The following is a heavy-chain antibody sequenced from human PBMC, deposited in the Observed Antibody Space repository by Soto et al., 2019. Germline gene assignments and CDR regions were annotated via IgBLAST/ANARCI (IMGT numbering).Heavy chain of an antibody. V-gene: IGHV2-5*02. CDR2: IYWDDDK. Sequence: QITLKESGPPLVKPTQTLTLTCSFSGFSLSTTGVGVGWIRQPPGKALEWLALIYWDDDKRYNPSLNSRLTITKHTSKNQVVLAMTNMDPVDTATYYCVQSRCGGDCLQSYSSHSYYGLDVWGQGTTVTVSS. D-gene: IGHD2-21*02. CDR1: GFSLSTTGVG. CDR3: VQSRCGGDCLQSYSSHSYYGLDV. J-gene: IGHJ6*02.